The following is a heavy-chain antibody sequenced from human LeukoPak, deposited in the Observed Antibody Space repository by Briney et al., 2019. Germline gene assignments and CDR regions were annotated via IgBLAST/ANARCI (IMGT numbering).Heavy chain of an antibody. D-gene: IGHD6-19*01. CDR3: AKDLGGGSGCYDL. J-gene: IGHJ2*01. V-gene: IGHV3-30*18. CDR2: ISYDGSNK. Sequence: GGSLILCCAASGFTFSSYGMHWVRQAPGKGLEWVAIISYDGSNKYYADSVQGRFTISRDNSKNTLYLQMNSLRAEDTAVYYCAKDLGGGSGCYDLWGRGTLVTVSS. CDR1: GFTFSSYG.